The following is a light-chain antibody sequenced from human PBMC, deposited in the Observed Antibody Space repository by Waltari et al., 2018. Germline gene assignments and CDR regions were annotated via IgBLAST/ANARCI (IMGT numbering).Light chain of an antibody. CDR2: DAS. CDR3: QQYDNLPIT. V-gene: IGKV1-33*01. CDR1: QDISNY. Sequence: DIQMTQSPSSLSASVGDSVTLTCQASQDISNYFNWYQQKPGKAPKLLIYDASNLETGVPSRFSGSGSGTDFTFTISSLQPEDIATYYCQQYDNLPITFGQGTRLEIK. J-gene: IGKJ5*01.